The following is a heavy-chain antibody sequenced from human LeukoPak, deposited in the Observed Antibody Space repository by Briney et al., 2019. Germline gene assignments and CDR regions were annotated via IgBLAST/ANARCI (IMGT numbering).Heavy chain of an antibody. D-gene: IGHD6-19*01. V-gene: IGHV1-2*02. Sequence: ASVKVSCKASGYIFTGYYMHWVRQAPGQGLELMGWINPNTGGTNYAQKFQGRVTMTRDTSTSTVYMELSSLRSEDTAVYYCASGSSGWYGYFDYWGQGTLVTVSS. CDR1: GYIFTGYY. CDR2: INPNTGGT. J-gene: IGHJ4*02. CDR3: ASGSSGWYGYFDY.